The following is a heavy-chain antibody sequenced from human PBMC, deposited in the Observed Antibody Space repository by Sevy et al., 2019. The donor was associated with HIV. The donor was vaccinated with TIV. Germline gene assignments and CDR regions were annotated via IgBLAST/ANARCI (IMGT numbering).Heavy chain of an antibody. CDR3: ASIGAYIGSGAFDI. Sequence: ASVKVSCKASGGTFSSYAISWVRQAPGQGLEWMGGIIPIFGTANYAQKFQGRVTITADKSTRTAYMELSSLRSEDTAVYYCASIGAYIGSGAFDIWGQGTMVTVSS. CDR2: IIPIFGTA. V-gene: IGHV1-69*06. J-gene: IGHJ3*02. D-gene: IGHD3-10*01. CDR1: GGTFSSYA.